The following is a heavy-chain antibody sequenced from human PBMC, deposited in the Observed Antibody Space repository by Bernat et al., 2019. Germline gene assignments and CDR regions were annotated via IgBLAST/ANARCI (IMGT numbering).Heavy chain of an antibody. D-gene: IGHD6-6*01. CDR3: ARCIAARSVWYFDL. CDR2: IIPIFGTA. Sequence: QVQLVQSGAEVKKPGSSVKVSCKASGGTFSSYAISRVRQAPGQGLEWMGGIIPIFGTANYAQKLQGRVKITAEKSTSTAYMELSSMRSEDTAVYYCARCIAARSVWYFDLWGRGTLVTVSS. V-gene: IGHV1-69*06. CDR1: GGTFSSYA. J-gene: IGHJ2*01.